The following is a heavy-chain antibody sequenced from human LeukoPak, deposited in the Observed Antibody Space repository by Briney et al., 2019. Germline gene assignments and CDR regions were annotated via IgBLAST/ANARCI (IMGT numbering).Heavy chain of an antibody. J-gene: IGHJ4*02. Sequence: GGSLRLSCAASGFTFNSYAVHWVRQAPGKGLEWVAVMSYDGSINFYAASVKGRLTISRDNSKNTLYLQMNSLRAEDTALYFCARDRRYCSGGSCYFDYFFDYWGQGTLVTVSS. CDR1: GFTFNSYA. V-gene: IGHV3-30-3*01. D-gene: IGHD2-15*01. CDR2: MSYDGSIN. CDR3: ARDRRYCSGGSCYFDYFFDY.